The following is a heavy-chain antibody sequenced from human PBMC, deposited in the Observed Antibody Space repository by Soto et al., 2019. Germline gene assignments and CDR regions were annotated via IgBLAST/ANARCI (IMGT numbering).Heavy chain of an antibody. V-gene: IGHV1-18*01. J-gene: IGHJ5*02. D-gene: IGHD6-19*01. CDR2: MSPNNGNT. Sequence: ASVKVSCKASGYTFTSYDINWVRQAPGQGLEWMGWMSPNNGNTNYAQKLQGRVTMTTDTSTSTAYMELRSLRSDDTAVYYCARNVAGWFWFDPWGQGTLVTVSS. CDR1: GYTFTSYD. CDR3: ARNVAGWFWFDP.